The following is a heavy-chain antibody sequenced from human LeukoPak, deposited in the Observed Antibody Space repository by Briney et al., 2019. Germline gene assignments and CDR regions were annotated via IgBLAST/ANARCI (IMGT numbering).Heavy chain of an antibody. V-gene: IGHV3-49*04. CDR1: GFTFGDYA. CDR2: IRSKAYGGTT. J-gene: IGHJ1*01. D-gene: IGHD6-13*01. CDR3: TISSSWYSECFQH. Sequence: GGSLRLSCTASGFTFGDYAMSWVRQAPGKGLEWVGFIRSKAYGGTTEYAASVKGRFTISRDDSKGIAYLQMNSLKTEDTAVYYCTISSSWYSECFQHWGQGTLVTVSS.